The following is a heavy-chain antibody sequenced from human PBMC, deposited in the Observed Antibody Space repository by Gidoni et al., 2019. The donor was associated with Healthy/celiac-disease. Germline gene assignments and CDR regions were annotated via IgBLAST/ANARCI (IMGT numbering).Heavy chain of an antibody. J-gene: IGHJ6*02. D-gene: IGHD2-2*01. CDR1: GFTFCSYS. Sequence: EVQLVESGGGLVKPGWSLRLSCPASGFTFCSYSMSWVHPAPGTGLGLVSSISSSSSYIYYADSGKGRFTISRDNAKNSLYLQMNSLRAEDTAVYYCARVGYCSSTSCLPSDYYYYYGMDVWGQGTTVTVSS. V-gene: IGHV3-21*01. CDR3: ARVGYCSSTSCLPSDYYYYYGMDV. CDR2: ISSSSSYI.